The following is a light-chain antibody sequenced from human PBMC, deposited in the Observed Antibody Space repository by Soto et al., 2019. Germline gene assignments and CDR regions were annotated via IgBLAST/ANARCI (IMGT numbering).Light chain of an antibody. J-gene: IGLJ1*01. CDR1: SSNIGAGYD. CDR2: GNS. Sequence: QSVLTQPPSVSGAPGQRVTISCTGSSSNIGAGYDVHWYQQLPGRAPKLLIYGNSNRPSGVPDRFSGSKSGSSASLAITGLQAEDEADYYCQSYDSSRGYVFGTGTKLTVL. V-gene: IGLV1-40*01. CDR3: QSYDSSRGYV.